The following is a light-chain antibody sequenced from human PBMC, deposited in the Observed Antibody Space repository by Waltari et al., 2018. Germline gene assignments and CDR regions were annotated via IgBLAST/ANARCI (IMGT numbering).Light chain of an antibody. Sequence: DIQMTQSPSSLSASVGDRVTITCRASQSISSYLNWYQQKPGKAPKLLIYAASSLQSGVPSRFSGSGSGTDFTLTISGLQAEDVAVYYCQQYSATPPTFGQGTKVEIK. CDR3: QQYSATPPT. V-gene: IGKV1-39*01. CDR2: AAS. J-gene: IGKJ1*01. CDR1: QSISSY.